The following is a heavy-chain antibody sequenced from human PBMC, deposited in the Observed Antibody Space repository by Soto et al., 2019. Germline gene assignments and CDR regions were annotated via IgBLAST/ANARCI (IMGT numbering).Heavy chain of an antibody. CDR2: IYYSGST. CDR3: ASSTGFCEFYY. Sequence: QVQLQESGPGLVKPSQTLSLTCTVSGGSISSGGYYWSWIRQHPGKGLEWIGYIYYSGSTYYNPSLKGRVTLAVDTSKNHFSLKLSSVTASDTAGYDCASSTGFCEFYYWVQGTLVTVSS. V-gene: IGHV4-31*03. J-gene: IGHJ4*02. CDR1: GGSISSGGYY. D-gene: IGHD3-10*01.